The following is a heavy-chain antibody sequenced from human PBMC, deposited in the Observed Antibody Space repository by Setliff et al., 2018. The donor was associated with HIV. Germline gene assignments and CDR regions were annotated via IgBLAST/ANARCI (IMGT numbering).Heavy chain of an antibody. D-gene: IGHD1-26*01. J-gene: IGHJ5*02. CDR3: ASREHWYYR. CDR2: ISSSGGAI. Sequence: PGGSLRLSCAASGFTFSNYEMNWVRQAPGKGLEWVSYISSSGGAIYYADSVKGRFTISRDNAKDSLFLQMNSLRAEDTAVYYCASREHWYYRWGQGTLVTAPQ. V-gene: IGHV3-48*03. CDR1: GFTFSNYE.